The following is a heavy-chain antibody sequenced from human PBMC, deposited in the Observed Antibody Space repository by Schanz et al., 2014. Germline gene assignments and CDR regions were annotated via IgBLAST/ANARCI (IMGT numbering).Heavy chain of an antibody. Sequence: VQLVESGGGVVQPGGSLRLSCAASGFTFFGSFAMSWVRQTPGKGLEWVSSITTGGNTYYRDSVKGRFIVSRDNSKNTLYLEMNRLRVDDTAVYYCSKDKQGSRSDDSWGQGTLVTVSS. D-gene: IGHD2-15*01. CDR1: GFTFFGSFA. J-gene: IGHJ5*01. CDR3: SKDKQGSRSDDS. CDR2: ITTGGNT. V-gene: IGHV3-23*04.